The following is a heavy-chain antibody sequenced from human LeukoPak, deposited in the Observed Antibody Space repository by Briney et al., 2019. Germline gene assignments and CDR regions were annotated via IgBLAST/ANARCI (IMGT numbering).Heavy chain of an antibody. D-gene: IGHD2-2*01. V-gene: IGHV4-30-2*01. J-gene: IGHJ3*02. CDR1: GGSISSGGYY. Sequence: PSETLSLTCTVSGGSISSGGYYWSWIRQPPGKGLEWIGYIYHSGSTYYNPSLKSRVTISVDRSKNQFSLKLSSVTAADTAVYYCASTGGYCSSTSCSFLAFDIWGQGTMVTVSS. CDR3: ASTGGYCSSTSCSFLAFDI. CDR2: IYHSGST.